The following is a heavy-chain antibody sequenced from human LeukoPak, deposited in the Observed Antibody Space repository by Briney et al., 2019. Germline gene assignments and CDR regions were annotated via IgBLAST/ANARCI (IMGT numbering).Heavy chain of an antibody. V-gene: IGHV1-69*02. J-gene: IGHJ3*02. CDR2: IIPILGIA. CDR3: ARSHTAMGSNDAFDI. D-gene: IGHD5-18*01. Sequence: GASVKVSCKASGGTFSSYTISWVRQAPGQGLEWMGRIIPILGIANYAQKFQGRVTITADKSTSTAYMELSSLRSEDTAVYYCARSHTAMGSNDAFDIWGQGTMVTVSS. CDR1: GGTFSSYT.